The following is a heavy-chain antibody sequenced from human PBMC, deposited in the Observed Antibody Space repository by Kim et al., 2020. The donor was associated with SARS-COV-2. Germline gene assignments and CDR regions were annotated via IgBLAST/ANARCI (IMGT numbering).Heavy chain of an antibody. CDR2: INNDGSDT. D-gene: IGHD3-3*01. J-gene: IGHJ4*02. CDR1: GFTFSSYW. Sequence: GGSLRLSCAASGFTFSSYWMHWVRQGPGKGLMWVSRINNDGSDTIYADSVKGRFTISRDNAKNTVYLQMNNLRVDDTAIYYCARGNFGVRGGGYWGQGTRVTVSS. CDR3: ARGNFGVRGGGY. V-gene: IGHV3-74*01.